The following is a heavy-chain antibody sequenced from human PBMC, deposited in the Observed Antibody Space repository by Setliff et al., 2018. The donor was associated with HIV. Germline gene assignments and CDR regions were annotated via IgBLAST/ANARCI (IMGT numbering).Heavy chain of an antibody. CDR2: IYTSGNTNYNPST. V-gene: IGHV4-61*02. CDR3: TRQSPVAGSGAFDI. J-gene: IGHJ3*02. CDR1: GDSISSGGYY. Sequence: PSETMSLTCTVSGDSISSGGYYWSWIRQPAGQGLEWIGRIYTSGNTNYNPSTNYNPSHKSRITISLETSRNQFSLMVPSVTATDTAVYYCTRQSPVAGSGAFDIWGQGTMVTVSS. D-gene: IGHD6-19*01.